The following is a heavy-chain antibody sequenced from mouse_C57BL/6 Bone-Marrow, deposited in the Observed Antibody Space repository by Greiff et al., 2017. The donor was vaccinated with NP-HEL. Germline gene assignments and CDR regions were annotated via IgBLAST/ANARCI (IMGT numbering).Heavy chain of an antibody. CDR1: GYTFPDYY. Sequence: VQLPPSGPVLVQPGASVQMSCTASGYTFPDYYMHWVKQSLGKSLEWIGVINPYNGGTSYNQKFKGKAPLTVDKSSSTAYMELNSLTSEDSAVYYCARVAGSFAYWGEGTLVTVSA. D-gene: IGHD3-3*01. CDR3: ARVAGSFAY. V-gene: IGHV1-19*01. J-gene: IGHJ3*01. CDR2: INPYNGGT.